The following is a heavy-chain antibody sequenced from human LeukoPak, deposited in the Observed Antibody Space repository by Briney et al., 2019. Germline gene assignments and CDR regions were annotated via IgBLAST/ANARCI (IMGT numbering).Heavy chain of an antibody. J-gene: IGHJ6*03. CDR1: GGSIGSGTYY. CDR3: ARVLPHYDFWSGYQAGLYMDV. D-gene: IGHD3-3*01. V-gene: IGHV4-61*02. CDR2: FYTGGST. Sequence: SETLSLTCTVSGGSIGSGTYYWTWLRQPAGKGLEWIGRFYTGGSTNYNPSLRSRVSISLDMSKNQFSLKMSSVTAADTAVYYCARVLPHYDFWSGYQAGLYMDVWGKGTTVTVSS.